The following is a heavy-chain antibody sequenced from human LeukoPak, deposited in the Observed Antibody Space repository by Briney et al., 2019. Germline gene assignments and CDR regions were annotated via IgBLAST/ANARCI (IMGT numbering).Heavy chain of an antibody. J-gene: IGHJ4*02. D-gene: IGHD1-26*01. CDR1: GGTFSSYA. Sequence: GASMKVSCKASGGTFSSYAISWVRQAPGQGLEWMGGIIPIFGTANYAQKFQGRVTITTDESTSTAYMEPSSLRSEDTAVYYCAGWAYSGSYNSFDYWGQGTLVTVSS. CDR2: IIPIFGTA. V-gene: IGHV1-69*05. CDR3: AGWAYSGSYNSFDY.